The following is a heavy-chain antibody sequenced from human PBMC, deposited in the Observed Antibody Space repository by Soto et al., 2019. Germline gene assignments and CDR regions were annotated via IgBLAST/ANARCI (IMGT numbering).Heavy chain of an antibody. V-gene: IGHV3-30-3*01. J-gene: IGHJ6*02. CDR1: GFTFSSYA. CDR2: ISYDGSNK. CDR3: ARLGVVPAARSYYYYGMDV. Sequence: GGSLRLSCAASGFTFSSYAMHWVRQAPGKGLEWVAVISYDGSNKYYADSVKGRFTISRDNSKNTLYLQMNSLRAEDTAVYYCARLGVVPAARSYYYYGMDVWGQGTTVTVSS. D-gene: IGHD2-2*01.